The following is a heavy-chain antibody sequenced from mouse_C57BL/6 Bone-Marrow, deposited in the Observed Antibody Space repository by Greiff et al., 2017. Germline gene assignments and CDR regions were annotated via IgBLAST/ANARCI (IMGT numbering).Heavy chain of an antibody. CDR1: GFTFSDYG. V-gene: IGHV5-17*01. CDR2: ISSGSSTI. J-gene: IGHJ4*01. CDR3: GGYGSHYAMDY. D-gene: IGHD1-1*01. Sequence: DVHLVESGGGLVKPGGSLKLSCAASGFTFSDYGMHWVRQAPEKGLEWVAYISSGSSTIYYADTVKGRFTISRDNAKKPLFLQMTSLRSEDTAMYYCGGYGSHYAMDYWGQGTSVTVSS.